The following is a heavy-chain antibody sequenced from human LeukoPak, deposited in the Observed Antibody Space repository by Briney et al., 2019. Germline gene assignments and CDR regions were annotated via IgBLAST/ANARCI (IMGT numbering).Heavy chain of an antibody. CDR1: GYTFTSYG. CDR2: ISAYNGNT. J-gene: IGHJ6*02. D-gene: IGHD5-18*01. CDR3: ARDRRPSNKLWSLGGGYGMDV. Sequence: ASVKVSCKASGYTFTSYGISWVRQAPGQGLEWMGWISAYNGNTNYAQKLQGRVTMTTDTSTSTAYMELRSLRSDDTAVYYCARDRRPSNKLWSLGGGYGMDVWGQGTTVTVSS. V-gene: IGHV1-18*01.